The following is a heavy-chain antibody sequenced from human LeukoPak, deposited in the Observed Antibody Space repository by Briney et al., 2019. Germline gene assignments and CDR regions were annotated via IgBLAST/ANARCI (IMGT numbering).Heavy chain of an antibody. J-gene: IGHJ4*02. D-gene: IGHD3-16*01. CDR1: GGSISSSSYY. Sequence: PSETLSLTCTVSGGSISSSSYYWGWIRQPPGKGLEWIGSIYYSGSTYYNPSLKSRVTISVDTSKNQFSLKLSSVTAADTAVYCCARDLRSEHTYYDYVWGSYSVHYWGQGTLVTVSS. CDR3: ARDLRSEHTYYDYVWGSYSVHY. CDR2: IYYSGST. V-gene: IGHV4-39*07.